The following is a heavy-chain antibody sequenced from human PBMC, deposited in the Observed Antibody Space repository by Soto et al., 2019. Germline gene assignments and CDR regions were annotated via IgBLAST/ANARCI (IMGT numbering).Heavy chain of an antibody. Sequence: QVQLVQSGAEVKKPGSSVKVSCKASGGTFSSYAISWVRQAPGQGLEWMGGIIPIFGTANYAQKFQGRVTITADESTSTADMELSSLRSEDTAVYYCAREGGIAVAGTPDYWGKGTLVTVSS. CDR3: AREGGIAVAGTPDY. D-gene: IGHD6-19*01. CDR2: IIPIFGTA. CDR1: GGTFSSYA. J-gene: IGHJ4*02. V-gene: IGHV1-69*01.